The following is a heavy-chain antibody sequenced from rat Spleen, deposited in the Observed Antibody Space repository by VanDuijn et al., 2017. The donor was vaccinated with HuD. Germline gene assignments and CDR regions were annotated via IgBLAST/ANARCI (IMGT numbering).Heavy chain of an antibody. CDR1: GFTFSDYY. Sequence: EVQLVESDGGLVQPGRSLKLSCAASGFTFSDYYMAWVRQAPTKALEWVATISYDGSSTYYRDSVKGRFTISRDNAKSTLYLQMDSLKSEDTATYYCARQARTGFDYWGQGVMVTVSS. D-gene: IGHD1-4*01. CDR3: ARQARTGFDY. V-gene: IGHV5-29*01. CDR2: ISYDGSST. J-gene: IGHJ2*01.